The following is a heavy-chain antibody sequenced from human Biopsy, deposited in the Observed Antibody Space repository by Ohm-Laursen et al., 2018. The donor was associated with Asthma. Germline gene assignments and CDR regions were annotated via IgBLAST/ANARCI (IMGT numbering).Heavy chain of an antibody. D-gene: IGHD3-22*01. Sequence: PGTLSLTCDVSGGSISVSNWWSWVRQPPGRGLEWIGQIYHLGNANYNPSLKSRFTMSVDKSKNQFSLKLTSVTAADTAVYFCARRWRSYDSSNYYLDQWGQGTLVTVSS. CDR2: IYHLGNA. V-gene: IGHV4-4*01. CDR1: GGSISVSNW. CDR3: ARRWRSYDSSNYYLDQ. J-gene: IGHJ4*02.